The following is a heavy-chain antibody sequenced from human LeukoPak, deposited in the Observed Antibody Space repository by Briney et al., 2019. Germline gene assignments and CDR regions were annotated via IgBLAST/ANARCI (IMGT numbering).Heavy chain of an antibody. D-gene: IGHD1-26*01. J-gene: IGHJ4*02. V-gene: IGHV1-24*01. CDR1: GYTLTELS. Sequence: ASVKVSCKVSGYTLTELSMHWVRQAPGKGLEWMGGFDPEDGETIYAQKFQGRVTMTRDTSISTAYMELSRLRSDDTAVYYCASILSGSYSDYWGQGTLVTVSS. CDR3: ASILSGSYSDY. CDR2: FDPEDGET.